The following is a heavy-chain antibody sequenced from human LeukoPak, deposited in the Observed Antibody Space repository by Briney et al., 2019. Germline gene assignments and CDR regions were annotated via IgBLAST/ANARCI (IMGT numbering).Heavy chain of an antibody. CDR1: GDSISDPSHC. CDR3: VRICGVLRRDYYFDY. V-gene: IGHV4-39*07. J-gene: IGHJ4*02. D-gene: IGHD3-3*01. Sequence: SETLSLTCTVSGDSISDPSHCWVWIRQSPGTGLEWIGSLYNGVSGTYYNPSLKSRITISPDTSKNQFSLSLSSVTDADTAIYYCVRICGVLRRDYYFDYWGQGSLVTVSS. CDR2: LYNGVSGT.